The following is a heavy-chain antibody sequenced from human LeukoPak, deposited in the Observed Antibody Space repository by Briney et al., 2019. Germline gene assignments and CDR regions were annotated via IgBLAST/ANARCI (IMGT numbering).Heavy chain of an antibody. CDR1: GYTFTGYF. CDR2: INPNSGGT. J-gene: IGHJ4*02. CDR3: TRCDFDSRGSYNFDY. Sequence: ASVKVSCKASGYTFTGYFMHWLRQAPGQGLEWMGWINPNSGGTKYVQKFQGRVTMTRDTSINTAYMELSRLRSDDTAVYYCTRCDFDSRGSYNFDYRGQGTLVTVSS. D-gene: IGHD3-22*01. V-gene: IGHV1-2*02.